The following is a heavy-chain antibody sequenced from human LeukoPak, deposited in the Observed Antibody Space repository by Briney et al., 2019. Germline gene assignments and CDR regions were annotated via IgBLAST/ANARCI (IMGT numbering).Heavy chain of an antibody. V-gene: IGHV1-2*02. D-gene: IGHD1-14*01. Sequence: ASVKVSCKASGGTFISYAISWVRQAPGQGLEWMGGIIPNSGGTNYAQRFQGRVTVTRDTSISTAYMELSTLRSDDAAVYYCARDKRSTAGNWFDPWGQGTLVTVSS. CDR3: ARDKRSTAGNWFDP. CDR1: GGTFISYA. CDR2: IIPNSGGT. J-gene: IGHJ5*02.